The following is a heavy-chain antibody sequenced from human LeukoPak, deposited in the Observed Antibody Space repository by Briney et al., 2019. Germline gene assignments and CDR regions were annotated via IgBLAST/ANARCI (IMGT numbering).Heavy chain of an antibody. D-gene: IGHD3-10*01. J-gene: IGHJ3*02. CDR3: ASEVGVTMVRGVIINAFDI. V-gene: IGHV3-11*01. Sequence: GGSLRLSCAASGFTFSDYYRSWIRQAPGKGLEWVSYISSSGSTIYYADSVKGRFTISRDNAKTSLYLQMNSLRAEDTAVYYCASEVGVTMVRGVIINAFDIWGQGTMVTVSS. CDR2: ISSSGSTI. CDR1: GFTFSDYY.